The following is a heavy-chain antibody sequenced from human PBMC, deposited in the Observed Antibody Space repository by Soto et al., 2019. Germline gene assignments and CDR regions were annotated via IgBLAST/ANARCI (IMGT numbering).Heavy chain of an antibody. CDR2: INPSGGST. V-gene: IGHV1-46*03. CDR1: GYTFTSYY. D-gene: IGHD2-15*01. J-gene: IGHJ3*02. Sequence: ASVKVSCKASGYTFTSYYMHWVRQAPGQGLEWMGIINPSGGSTSYAQKFQGRVTMTRDTSTSTVYMELSSLRSEDTAVYYCAREAVVVVAATPTDAFDIWGQGTIVTVSS. CDR3: AREAVVVVAATPTDAFDI.